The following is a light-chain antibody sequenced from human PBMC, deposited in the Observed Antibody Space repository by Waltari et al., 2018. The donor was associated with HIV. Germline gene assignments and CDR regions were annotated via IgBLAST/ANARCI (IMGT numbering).Light chain of an antibody. J-gene: IGLJ2*01. V-gene: IGLV2-14*03. Sequence: QSALTQPASVSGSPGQSITISCTGSGSDIGGYNSVSWYQHYPGKAPKLIIYDVSRRPSVVSNRFSGSKSGNTASLTISGLRAEDEADYYCSSYTSITLIFGGGTKLTVL. CDR3: SSYTSITLI. CDR1: GSDIGGYNS. CDR2: DVS.